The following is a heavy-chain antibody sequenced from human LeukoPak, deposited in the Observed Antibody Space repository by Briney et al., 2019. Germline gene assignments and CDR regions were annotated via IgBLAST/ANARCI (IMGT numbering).Heavy chain of an antibody. Sequence: ASVKVSCKASGYTFTSYDINWVRQATGQGLEWMGWMNPNSGNTGYAQKFQGRVTITRNTSISTAYMELSSLRSEDTAVYYCAKDESPRIAADNYWGQGTLVTVSS. V-gene: IGHV1-8*03. CDR1: GYTFTSYD. D-gene: IGHD6-25*01. J-gene: IGHJ4*02. CDR2: MNPNSGNT. CDR3: AKDESPRIAADNY.